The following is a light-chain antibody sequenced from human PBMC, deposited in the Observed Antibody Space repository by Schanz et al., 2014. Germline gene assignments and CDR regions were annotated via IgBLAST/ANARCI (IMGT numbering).Light chain of an antibody. CDR2: GAS. CDR1: QSVSSN. V-gene: IGKV3-20*01. Sequence: EIVLTQSPATLSVSPGERATLSCRASQSVSSNLAWYQQKPGQAPRLLIYGASSRATGIPDRFSGSGSGTDFTLTISRLEPEDFAVYYCQLFGSSLRTFGPGTKVEI. J-gene: IGKJ1*01. CDR3: QLFGSSLRT.